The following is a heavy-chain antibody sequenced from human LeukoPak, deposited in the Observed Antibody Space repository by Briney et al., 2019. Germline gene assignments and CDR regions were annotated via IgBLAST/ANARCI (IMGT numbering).Heavy chain of an antibody. Sequence: SETLSLTCTVSGGSISSYYWSWIRQPPGKGLEWIGYIYYSGSTNYNPSLKSRVTISVDTSKSQFSLKLSSVTAADTAVYYCAGHYCSGGSCYPRYWGQGTLVTVSS. CDR1: GGSISSYY. D-gene: IGHD2-15*01. CDR2: IYYSGST. CDR3: AGHYCSGGSCYPRY. V-gene: IGHV4-59*01. J-gene: IGHJ4*02.